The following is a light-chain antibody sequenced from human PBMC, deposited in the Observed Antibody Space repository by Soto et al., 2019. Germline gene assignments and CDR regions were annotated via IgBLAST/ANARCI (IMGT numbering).Light chain of an antibody. CDR2: AAS. J-gene: IGKJ4*01. V-gene: IGKV1-39*01. CDR1: QSISSY. Sequence: DIQMTQSPSSLSASVGERVTITCRASQSISSYLNWYQQKPGKAPKLLIYAASSLQSGVPSRFSGSGFGTDFTLTISSLQPEDFATYYCQQSYTTLTFGGGTKVEIK. CDR3: QQSYTTLT.